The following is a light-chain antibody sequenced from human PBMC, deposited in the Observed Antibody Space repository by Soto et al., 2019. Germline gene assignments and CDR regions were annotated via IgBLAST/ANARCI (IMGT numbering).Light chain of an antibody. CDR2: DAS. V-gene: IGKV1-33*01. CDR3: QQYSNSPSFT. J-gene: IGKJ3*01. Sequence: DIQMTQSPSSLSASIGDRVTITCQASQAIRNYLNWYQHKAGKAPQLLIFDASNLQRGVPSRFSGSGSGTDFTFTISSLQPEDIATYYCQQYSNSPSFTFGPGTKVDIK. CDR1: QAIRNY.